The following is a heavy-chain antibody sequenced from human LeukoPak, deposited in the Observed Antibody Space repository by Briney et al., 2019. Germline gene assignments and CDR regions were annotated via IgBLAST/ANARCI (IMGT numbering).Heavy chain of an antibody. V-gene: IGHV3-9*01. CDR3: AKDFAAAGYEIDY. J-gene: IGHJ4*02. CDR2: ISWHSASI. Sequence: ISWHSASIGYADSVKGRFTISRDNAKNSLYLQMNSLRAEDTALYYCAKDFAAAGYEIDYWGQGTLVTVSS. D-gene: IGHD6-13*01.